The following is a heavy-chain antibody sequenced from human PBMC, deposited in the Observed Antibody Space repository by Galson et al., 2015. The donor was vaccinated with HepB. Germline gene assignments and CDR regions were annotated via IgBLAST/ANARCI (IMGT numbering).Heavy chain of an antibody. V-gene: IGHV3-21*01. D-gene: IGHD3-9*01. Sequence: SLRLSCAASGFTFSSYSMNWVRQAPGKGLEWVSSISSSSSYIYYADSVKGRFTISRDNAKNSLYLQMNSLRAEDTAVYYCAREGYDILTGYQGWFDPWGQGTLVTVSS. J-gene: IGHJ5*02. CDR1: GFTFSSYS. CDR3: AREGYDILTGYQGWFDP. CDR2: ISSSSSYI.